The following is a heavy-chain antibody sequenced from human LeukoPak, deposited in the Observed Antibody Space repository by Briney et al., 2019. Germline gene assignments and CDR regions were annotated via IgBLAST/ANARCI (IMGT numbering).Heavy chain of an antibody. CDR2: IYNREGT. CDR1: GGSASSNGYF. V-gene: IGHV4-61*08. CDR3: ARGYYNILTGYYVDY. D-gene: IGHD3-9*01. J-gene: IGHJ4*02. Sequence: KPSETLSLTCTVSGGSASSNGYFWNWIRQPPGKGLEWIGYIYNREGTNYNPSLKSRVTISVDTSKNRFSLKLSSVTAADTAVYYCARGYYNILTGYYVDYWGQGTLVTVSS.